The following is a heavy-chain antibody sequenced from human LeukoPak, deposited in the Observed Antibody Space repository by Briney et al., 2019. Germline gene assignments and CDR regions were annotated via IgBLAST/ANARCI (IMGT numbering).Heavy chain of an antibody. CDR3: ATLLNNAHRGDPDTSDM. V-gene: IGHV4-59*11. Sequence: SETLSLTCIVSGGSISSHYWSWIRQSPEKGLEWLGFVYYSGTTRYNPSLPGRVTMSVDASMNHFSLKLTSLTAADTAFYHCATLLNNAHRGDPDTSDMWGQGTMVTAPS. CDR2: VYYSGTT. CDR1: GGSISSHY. J-gene: IGHJ3*02. D-gene: IGHD4-17*01.